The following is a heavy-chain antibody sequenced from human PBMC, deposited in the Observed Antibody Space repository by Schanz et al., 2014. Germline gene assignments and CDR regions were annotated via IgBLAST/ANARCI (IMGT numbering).Heavy chain of an antibody. V-gene: IGHV3-30*04. CDR2: ISYDGTIK. CDR3: AKGKYERLKNVRDVRDWDA. CDR1: GFTFSSYS. Sequence: QVQLVESGGAVVQPGRSLRLSCAVSGFTFSSYSMHWVRQAPGKGLEWVALISYDGTIKVQADSVKGRFIISRDNSNNTLFMQINSLRTDDTALYYCAKGKYERLKNVRDVRDWDAWGQGTLVTVSS. D-gene: IGHD3-10*02. J-gene: IGHJ5*02.